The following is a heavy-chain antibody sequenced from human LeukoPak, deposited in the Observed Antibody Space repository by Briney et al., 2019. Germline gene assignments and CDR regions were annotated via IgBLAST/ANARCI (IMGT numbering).Heavy chain of an antibody. CDR3: ARNPAAATYWFDP. Sequence: PGGSLRLPCAASGFTFSDYYMSWIRQAPGKGLEWVSYISSSGSTIYYADSVKGRFTISRDNAKNSLYLQMNSLRAEDTAVYYCARNPAAATYWFDPWGQGTLVTVSS. J-gene: IGHJ5*02. CDR2: ISSSGSTI. CDR1: GFTFSDYY. V-gene: IGHV3-11*04. D-gene: IGHD2-15*01.